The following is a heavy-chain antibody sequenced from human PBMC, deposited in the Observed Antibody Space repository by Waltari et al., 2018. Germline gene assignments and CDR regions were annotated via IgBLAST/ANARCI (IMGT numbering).Heavy chain of an antibody. V-gene: IGHV4-39*01. Sequence: QLQLQESGPGLVKPSETLSLTCTVSGGSISSRRYYWGWIRQPPGKGLEWNGSIYYSWSTYSNPSRKSLFTIAVDTSKNQFSLKLSSVTAADTAVYYCAIQGRITMVRGVDFDYWGQGTLVTVSS. J-gene: IGHJ4*02. CDR1: GGSISSRRYY. D-gene: IGHD3-10*01. CDR2: IYYSWST. CDR3: AIQGRITMVRGVDFDY.